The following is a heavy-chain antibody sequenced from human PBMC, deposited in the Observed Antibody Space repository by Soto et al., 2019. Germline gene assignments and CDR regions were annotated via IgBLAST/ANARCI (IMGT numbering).Heavy chain of an antibody. CDR1: GGSISSDDYY. V-gene: IGHV4-30-4*01. J-gene: IGHJ4*02. CDR3: ASQYYDFSSGALDF. D-gene: IGHD3-3*01. Sequence: QVQLHESGPGLVQPSQTLSLTCTVSGGSISSDDYYWTWVRQPPGKGLEWIGNIHDTATTSYNPSLKSRLILSVDTSRNQFSLRLKSVTASDTAVYFCASQYYDFSSGALDFWGQGILVPVSS. CDR2: IHDTATT.